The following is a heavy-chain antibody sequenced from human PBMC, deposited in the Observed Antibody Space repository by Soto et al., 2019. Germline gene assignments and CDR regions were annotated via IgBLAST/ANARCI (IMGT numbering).Heavy chain of an antibody. CDR2: IWYDGSNK. J-gene: IGHJ6*03. Sequence: SLRLSCAASGLTFSSYGMHWVRQAPGKGLEWVAVIWYDGSNKYYADSVKGRFTISRDNSKNTLYLQMNSLRAEDTAVYYCARGGTMVRGVIPYYYYMDVWGKGTTVTVSS. V-gene: IGHV3-33*01. CDR1: GLTFSSYG. D-gene: IGHD3-10*01. CDR3: ARGGTMVRGVIPYYYYMDV.